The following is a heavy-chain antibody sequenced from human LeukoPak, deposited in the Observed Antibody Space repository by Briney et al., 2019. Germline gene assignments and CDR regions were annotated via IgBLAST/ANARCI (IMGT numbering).Heavy chain of an antibody. J-gene: IGHJ4*02. Sequence: GGSLRLSCAAAGFTFSSYAMSWVRQAPGKGLEWVSAISGSGGSTYYADSVKGRFTISRDNSKNTLYLQMNSLRAEDTAVYYFATDWAWGGFDHWGQGALVTVSS. CDR3: ATDWAWGGFDH. CDR2: ISGSGGST. D-gene: IGHD3-16*01. V-gene: IGHV3-23*01. CDR1: GFTFSSYA.